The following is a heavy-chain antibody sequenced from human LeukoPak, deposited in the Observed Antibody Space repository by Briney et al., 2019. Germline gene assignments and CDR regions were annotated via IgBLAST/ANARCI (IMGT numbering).Heavy chain of an antibody. CDR2: LSFDGNNE. CDR1: GFTFSHYG. V-gene: IGHV3-30*18. CDR3: AKDPYTKSFSYGMDV. J-gene: IGHJ6*02. D-gene: IGHD2/OR15-2a*01. Sequence: GGSPRLSCVASGFTFSHYGMHWVRLAPGKGLEWVAVLSFDGNNEYSAESVKGRFTVSRDNSKNTLYLEMNSLRPEDTAVYYCAKDPYTKSFSYGMDVWGQGTTVTVSS.